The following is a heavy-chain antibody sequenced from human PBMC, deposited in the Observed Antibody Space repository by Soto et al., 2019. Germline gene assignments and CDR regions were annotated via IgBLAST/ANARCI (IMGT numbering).Heavy chain of an antibody. CDR1: GGSISSGGYY. D-gene: IGHD5-18*01. V-gene: IGHV4-31*03. CDR2: IYYSGST. J-gene: IGHJ6*01. CDR3: AGGKGIQLKFYGMDV. Sequence: PSETLSLTCTVSGGSISSGGYYWSWIRQHPGKGLECIGYIYYSGSTYYNPSLKSRVTISVDTSKNQFSLKLSSLTAEDTVVYYCAGGKGIQLKFYGMDVWGQGTTVTVSS.